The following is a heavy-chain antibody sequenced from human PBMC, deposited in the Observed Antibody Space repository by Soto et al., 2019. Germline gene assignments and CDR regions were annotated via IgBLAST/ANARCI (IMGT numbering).Heavy chain of an antibody. V-gene: IGHV4-34*01. CDR2: INHSGST. CDR3: ARGLSALYIAASDSRKRNWFYP. CDR1: GGSFSGYY. D-gene: IGHD6-13*01. J-gene: IGHJ5*02. Sequence: LSLTCAVYGGSFSGYYWSWIRQPPGKGLEWIGEINHSGSTNYNPSLKSRVTISVDTSKNQFSLKLSSVTAADTAVYYCARGLSALYIAASDSRKRNWFYPFGQRTLVTVSA.